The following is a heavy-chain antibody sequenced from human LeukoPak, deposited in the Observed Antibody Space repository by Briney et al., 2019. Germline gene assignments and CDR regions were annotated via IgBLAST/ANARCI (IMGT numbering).Heavy chain of an antibody. CDR3: ARESLGYQLLFGSLGTARLNWFDP. J-gene: IGHJ5*02. CDR1: GGSFSGYY. V-gene: IGHV4-34*01. D-gene: IGHD2-2*01. Sequence: SETLSLTCAVYGGSFSGYYWSRIRQPPGKGLEWIGEINHSGSTNYNPSLKSRVTISVDTSKNQFSLKLSSVTAADTAVYYCARESLGYQLLFGSLGTARLNWFDPWGQGTLVTVSS. CDR2: INHSGST.